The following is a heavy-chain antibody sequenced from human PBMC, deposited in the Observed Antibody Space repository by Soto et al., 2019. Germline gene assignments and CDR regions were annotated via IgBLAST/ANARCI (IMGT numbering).Heavy chain of an antibody. D-gene: IGHD1-1*01. CDR1: GYSFTSHW. CDR2: IDPSDSYT. Sequence: ESLKISCQGSGYSFTSHWITWVRQTPGKGLEWMGRIDPSDSYTNYSPSFQGRVTISADRSISTAFLQWSSLEASDTAIYYCARRLSGPKEEYNAYYFYGLDVWGQGTTVTVSS. J-gene: IGHJ6*02. CDR3: ARRLSGPKEEYNAYYFYGLDV. V-gene: IGHV5-10-1*01.